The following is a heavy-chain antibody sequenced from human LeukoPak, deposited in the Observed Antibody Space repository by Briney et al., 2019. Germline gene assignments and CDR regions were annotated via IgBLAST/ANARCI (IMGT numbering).Heavy chain of an antibody. CDR3: ARVGQVWFGEFFDY. Sequence: PSETLSLTCTVSGGSISSSSYYWGWIRQPPGKGLEWIGSIYYSGSTYYNPSLKSRVTISVDTSKNQFSLKLSSVTAADTAVYYCARVGQVWFGEFFDYWGQGTLVTVSS. V-gene: IGHV4-39*07. J-gene: IGHJ4*02. CDR2: IYYSGST. CDR1: GGSISSSSYY. D-gene: IGHD3-10*01.